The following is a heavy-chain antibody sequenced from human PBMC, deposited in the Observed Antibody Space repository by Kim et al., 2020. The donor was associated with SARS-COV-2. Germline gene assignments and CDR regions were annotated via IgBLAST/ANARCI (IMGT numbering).Heavy chain of an antibody. CDR3: VTVPYLLLPSVYFYY. CDR1: GLAFNTYA. J-gene: IGHJ6*01. CDR2: FLYICGCT. Sequence: GGSLRLSCAASGLAFNTYAMSWVRQAPGKGLEWVSAFLYICGCTYYADSVRFRFTISRDNSMNTLYLQMDSLRVEDTAVYYCVTVPYLLLPSVYFYY. V-gene: IGHV3-23*01. D-gene: IGHD2-2*01.